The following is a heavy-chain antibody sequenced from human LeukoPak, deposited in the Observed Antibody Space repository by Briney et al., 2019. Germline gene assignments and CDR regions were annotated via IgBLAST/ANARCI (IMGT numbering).Heavy chain of an antibody. D-gene: IGHD2-2*01. J-gene: IGHJ4*02. Sequence: ASVKVSCKASGYTFITYGISWVRQAPGQGLEWMGWISTYNGNTNFAQKVQDRVTMTTDTSTSTAYMELRSLRSDDTAVYYCAREVVAAAIIDYWGQGTLITVSS. V-gene: IGHV1-18*01. CDR2: ISTYNGNT. CDR1: GYTFITYG. CDR3: AREVVAAAIIDY.